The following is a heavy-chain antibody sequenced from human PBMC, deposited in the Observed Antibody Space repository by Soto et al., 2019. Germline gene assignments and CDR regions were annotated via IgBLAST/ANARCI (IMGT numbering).Heavy chain of an antibody. CDR1: GGSFSGYY. D-gene: IGHD6-19*01. V-gene: IGHV4-34*01. CDR2: INHSGST. CDR3: ARRIAVAGTCHFDY. J-gene: IGHJ4*02. Sequence: SETLSLTCAVYGGSFSGYYWSWIRQPPGKGLEWIGEINHSGSTNYNPSLKSRVTISVDTSKNQFSLKLSSVTAADTAVYYCARRIAVAGTCHFDYWGQGTLVTVSS.